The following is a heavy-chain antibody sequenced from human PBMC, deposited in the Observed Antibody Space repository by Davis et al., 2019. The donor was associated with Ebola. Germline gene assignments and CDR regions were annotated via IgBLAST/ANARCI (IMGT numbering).Heavy chain of an antibody. J-gene: IGHJ4*02. Sequence: PGGSLRLSCAASGFTFSSYAMSWVRQAPGKGLEWVSAISSSSSTIYYADSVKGRFTISRDNAKNSLYLQMNSLRDEDTAVYYCARVATTVTIRIDYWGQGTLVTVSS. CDR3: ARVATTVTIRIDY. CDR2: ISSSSSTI. CDR1: GFTFSSYA. V-gene: IGHV3-48*02. D-gene: IGHD4-17*01.